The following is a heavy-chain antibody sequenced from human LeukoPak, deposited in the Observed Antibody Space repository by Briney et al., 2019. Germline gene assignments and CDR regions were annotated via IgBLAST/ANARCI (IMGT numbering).Heavy chain of an antibody. CDR2: FDPEDGET. CDR1: GYTLTELS. D-gene: IGHD3-9*01. V-gene: IGHV1-24*01. Sequence: ASVKVSCKVSGYTLTELSMRWVRQAPGKGLEWMGGFDPEDGETIYAQKFQGRVTMTEDTSTDTAYMELSSLRSEDTAVYYCATGLLRYFDWFRRGPSDAFDIWGQGTMVTVSS. J-gene: IGHJ3*02. CDR3: ATGLLRYFDWFRRGPSDAFDI.